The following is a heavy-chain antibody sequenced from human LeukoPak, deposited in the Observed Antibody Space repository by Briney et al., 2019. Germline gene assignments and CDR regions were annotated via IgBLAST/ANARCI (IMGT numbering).Heavy chain of an antibody. CDR1: RFTFNTYW. CDR2: IKRDGSEK. V-gene: IGHV3-7*01. J-gene: IGHJ4*02. CDR3: ARDWGWGFDY. Sequence: PGGSLRLSCAASRFTFNTYWMSWVRQAPGKGLEWVATIKRDGSEKYYVDPVKGRFTISRDNTKNSLYLQMNSLRVEDTAVYYCARDWGWGFDYWGQGTLVTVSS. D-gene: IGHD3-16*01.